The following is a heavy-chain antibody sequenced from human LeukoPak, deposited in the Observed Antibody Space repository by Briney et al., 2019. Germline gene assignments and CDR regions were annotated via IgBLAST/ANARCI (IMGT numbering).Heavy chain of an antibody. CDR2: INHSGST. D-gene: IGHD6-13*01. J-gene: IGHJ6*03. V-gene: IGHV4-34*01. CDR1: GGSFSGYY. Sequence: SETLSLTCAVCGGSFSGYYWSWIRQPPGKGLEWIGEINHSGSTNYNPSLKSRVTISVGTSKNQFSLKLSSVTAADTAVYYCARGRPEGSGWYTPYYYVYVWDKGTTATVSS. CDR3: ARGRPEGSGWYTPYYYVYV.